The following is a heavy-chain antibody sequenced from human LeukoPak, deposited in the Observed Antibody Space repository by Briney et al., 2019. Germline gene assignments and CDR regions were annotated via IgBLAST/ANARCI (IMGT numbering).Heavy chain of an antibody. CDR1: GFILRSYW. J-gene: IGHJ5*02. V-gene: IGHV3-7*01. CDR3: ARSLGYCSSTSCYPTGWFDP. CDR2: IKQDGREK. Sequence: GGSLRLSCAASGFILRSYWMRWVRQAPGKGLEWVANIKQDGREKYYVDSVKGRFTISRDNAKNSLYLQMNSLRAEDTAVYDCARSLGYCSSTSCYPTGWFDPWGQGTLVTVSS. D-gene: IGHD2-2*01.